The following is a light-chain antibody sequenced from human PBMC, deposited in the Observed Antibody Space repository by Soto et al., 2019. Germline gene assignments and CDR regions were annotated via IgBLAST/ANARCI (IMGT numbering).Light chain of an antibody. Sequence: QAVVTQEPSLTVSPGGTVTLTCGSSTGAVTSGHYPYWFQQKPGHAPRTLIYDTSNKHSWTPARFSGSLLGGKAALTLSGAQPEDEAEYYCLLSYSGARLGVFGGGTKLTVL. CDR3: LLSYSGARLGV. CDR2: DTS. J-gene: IGLJ2*01. V-gene: IGLV7-46*01. CDR1: TGAVTSGHY.